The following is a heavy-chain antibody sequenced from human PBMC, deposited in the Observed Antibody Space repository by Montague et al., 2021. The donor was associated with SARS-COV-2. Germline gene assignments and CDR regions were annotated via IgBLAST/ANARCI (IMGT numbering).Heavy chain of an antibody. V-gene: IGHV3-48*03. CDR1: GFPFSYFE. CDR3: ARDLVVTDGISDY. J-gene: IGHJ4*02. CDR2: ISGAGTTI. Sequence: SLRLSCSASGFPFSYFEMNWVRQAPRKGLEWISYISGAGTTIYYADSVKGRFTISRDNAKNSLYLQMNSLRAEDTAVYYCARDLVVTDGISDYWGQGTLVTVSS. D-gene: IGHD2-8*02.